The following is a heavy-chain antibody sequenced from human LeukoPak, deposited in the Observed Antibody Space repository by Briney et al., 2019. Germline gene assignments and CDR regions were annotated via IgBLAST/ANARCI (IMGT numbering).Heavy chain of an antibody. CDR1: GGSISSYY. D-gene: IGHD6-19*01. J-gene: IGHJ3*02. Sequence: SETLSLTCTVSGGSISSYYWSWIRRPPGKGLEWIGYIYYSGSTNYNPSLKSRVTISVDTSKNQFSLKLSSVTAADTAVYYCARDGEQWLVRDDAFDIWGQGTMVTVSS. V-gene: IGHV4-59*12. CDR3: ARDGEQWLVRDDAFDI. CDR2: IYYSGST.